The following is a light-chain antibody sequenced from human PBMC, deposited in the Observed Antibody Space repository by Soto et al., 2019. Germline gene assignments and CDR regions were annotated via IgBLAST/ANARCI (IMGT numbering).Light chain of an antibody. CDR1: SSDVGGYNY. CDR2: DVS. V-gene: IGLV2-14*01. Sequence: QSVLTQPASVSGSPGQSITISCTGTSSDVGGYNYVSWYQQHPGKAPKLMIYDVSNRPSGVSNRFSGSKSGNTASLTISGLKAEDEADYYCSSYTSSSLYDFGTGTKLTVL. J-gene: IGLJ1*01. CDR3: SSYTSSSLYD.